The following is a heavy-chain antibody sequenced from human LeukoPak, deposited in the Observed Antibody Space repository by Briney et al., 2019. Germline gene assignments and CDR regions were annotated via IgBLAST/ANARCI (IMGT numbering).Heavy chain of an antibody. D-gene: IGHD6-13*01. V-gene: IGHV1-2*02. Sequence: ASVKVSCKASGYTFTGYYMHWVRQAPGQGLEWMGWINPNSGGTNYAQKFQGRVTMTRDTSISTAYMELSRLRSDDTAVYYCASSIAAAEPPFDYWGQGTLVTVSS. CDR1: GYTFTGYY. CDR3: ASSIAAAEPPFDY. CDR2: INPNSGGT. J-gene: IGHJ4*02.